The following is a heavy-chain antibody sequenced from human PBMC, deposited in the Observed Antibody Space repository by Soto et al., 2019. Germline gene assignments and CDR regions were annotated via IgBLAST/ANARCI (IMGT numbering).Heavy chain of an antibody. CDR1: GFTFSSYG. D-gene: IGHD3-22*01. Sequence: QVQLVESGGGVVQPGRSLRLSCAASGFTFSSYGMHWVRQAPGKGLEWVAVIWYDGSNKYYADSVKGRFTISRDNSKNKLYMQMHSLRAEDTDGYYGGSSHGGSGYYYGGGAFDLRGQGKMVAVSS. CDR3: GSSHGGSGYYYGGGAFDL. V-gene: IGHV3-33*01. CDR2: IWYDGSNK. J-gene: IGHJ3*01.